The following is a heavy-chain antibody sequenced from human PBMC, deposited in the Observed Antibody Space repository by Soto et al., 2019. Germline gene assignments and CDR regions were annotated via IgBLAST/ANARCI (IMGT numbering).Heavy chain of an antibody. J-gene: IGHJ4*02. CDR2: VYYSGTT. Sequence: PSENLSLTCSVSGGSVSDKTYYWSWIRQPPGKRLEWIGYVYYSGTTNYNPSLKSRVTISVDLSKNRFSLRLSSVTTADTALYYCARTTAVPNTLRSRYFFDYWGQGSLVTVSS. D-gene: IGHD4-17*01. CDR3: ARTTAVPNTLRSRYFFDY. V-gene: IGHV4-61*01. CDR1: GGSVSDKTYY.